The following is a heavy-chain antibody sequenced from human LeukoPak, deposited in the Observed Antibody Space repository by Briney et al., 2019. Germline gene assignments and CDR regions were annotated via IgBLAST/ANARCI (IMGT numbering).Heavy chain of an antibody. CDR1: GGTFSSYA. D-gene: IGHD1-7*01. V-gene: IGHV1-69*13. Sequence: SVKVSCKASGGTFSSYAISWVRQAPGQGLEWMGGIIPIFGTANYAQKFQGRVTITADESTSTAYMELSSLRSEDTAVYYCAIRYRFVTNYFDPWGREPWSPSPQ. CDR3: AIRYRFVTNYFDP. J-gene: IGHJ5*02. CDR2: IIPIFGTA.